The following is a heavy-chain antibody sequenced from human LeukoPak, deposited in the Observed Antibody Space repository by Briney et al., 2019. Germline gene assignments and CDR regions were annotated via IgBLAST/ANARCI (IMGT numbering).Heavy chain of an antibody. CDR1: GDSVSSNSAA. Sequence: SQTLSLTCAISGDSVSSNSAAWNWIRQSPSRGLEWLGRTYYRSKWYSEYAVSVRGRININSDTSKNHFSLQLKSVTPEDTAVYYCAREDYDILTGYSYWGQGTLVTVSS. CDR3: AREDYDILTGYSY. D-gene: IGHD3-9*01. CDR2: TYYRSKWYS. V-gene: IGHV6-1*01. J-gene: IGHJ4*02.